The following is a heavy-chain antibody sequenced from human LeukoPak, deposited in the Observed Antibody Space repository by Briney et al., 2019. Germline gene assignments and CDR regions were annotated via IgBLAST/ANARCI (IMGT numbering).Heavy chain of an antibody. CDR2: IYYSGST. D-gene: IGHD5-24*01. Sequence: SQTLSLTCTVSGGSISSGGYYWSWIRQHPGQGLEWIGYIYYSGSTYYNPSLKSRVTISVDTSKNQFSLKLSSVTAADTAVYYCARAKMTTSAFDIWGQGTMVTVSS. V-gene: IGHV4-31*03. J-gene: IGHJ3*02. CDR1: GGSISSGGYY. CDR3: ARAKMTTSAFDI.